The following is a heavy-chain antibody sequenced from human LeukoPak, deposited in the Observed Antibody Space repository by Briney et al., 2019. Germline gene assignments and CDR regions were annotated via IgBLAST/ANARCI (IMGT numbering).Heavy chain of an antibody. CDR1: GYTFTSYA. J-gene: IGHJ6*02. CDR3: ARVLYGEGLDYYYYYGMDV. D-gene: IGHD3-3*01. Sequence: ASVKVSCKASGYTFTSYAMNWVRQAPGHGLEWMGWINTNTGNPTYAQGFTGRFVFSLDTSVSTAYLQISSLKAEDTAVYYCARVLYGEGLDYYYYYGMDVWGQGTTVTVSS. V-gene: IGHV7-4-1*02. CDR2: INTNTGNP.